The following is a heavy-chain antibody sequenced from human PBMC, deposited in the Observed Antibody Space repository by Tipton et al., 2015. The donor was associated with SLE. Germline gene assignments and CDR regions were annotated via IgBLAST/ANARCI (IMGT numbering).Heavy chain of an antibody. V-gene: IGHV4-39*07. J-gene: IGHJ4*02. Sequence: TLSLTCTVSGGSISSSSYYWGWIRQPPGKGLEWIGSIYYSGSTYYNPSLKSRVTISVDTSKNQFSLKLSSVTAADTAVYYCARWETTSSGFDYWGQGTLVTVSS. CDR2: IYYSGST. CDR1: GGSISSSSYY. CDR3: ARWETTSSGFDY. D-gene: IGHD6-25*01.